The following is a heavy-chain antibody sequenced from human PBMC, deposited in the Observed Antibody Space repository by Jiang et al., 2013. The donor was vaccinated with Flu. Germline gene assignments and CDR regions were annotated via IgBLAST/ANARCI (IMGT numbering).Heavy chain of an antibody. CDR2: ISGSGDST. Sequence: VQLLESGGGLVQPGGSLRLSCAASGFTFSSYAMSWVRQAPGKGLEWVSAISGSGDSTYYADSVKGRFTLSRDNSKNTLYLQMNSLRAEDTAIYYCAKVPTHDFWSPAGFDYWGQGTLVTVSS. CDR1: GFTFSSYA. V-gene: IGHV3-23*01. J-gene: IGHJ4*02. D-gene: IGHD3-3*01. CDR3: AKVPTHDFWSPAGFDY.